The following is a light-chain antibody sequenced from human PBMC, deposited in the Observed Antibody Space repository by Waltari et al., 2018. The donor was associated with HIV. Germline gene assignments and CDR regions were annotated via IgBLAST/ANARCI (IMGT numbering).Light chain of an antibody. CDR1: SSNIGHNY. Sequence: QSVLTQPPSASGTPGQRVTIPCSGSSSNIGHNYVYWYQQLPGTAPKLLIYRHNQRPSGVPDRFSGSKSGTSASLAISGLRSEDEADYYCAAWDDSLSGPVFGGGTKLTVL. CDR2: RHN. V-gene: IGLV1-47*01. J-gene: IGLJ3*02. CDR3: AAWDDSLSGPV.